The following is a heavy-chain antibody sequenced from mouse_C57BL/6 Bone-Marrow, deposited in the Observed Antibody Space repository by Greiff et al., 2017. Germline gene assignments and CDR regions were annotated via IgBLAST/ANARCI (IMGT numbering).Heavy chain of an antibody. D-gene: IGHD3-2*02. Sequence: QVQLQQSGPGLVQPSQSLSITCTVSGFSLTSYGVHWVRQSPGKGLEWLGVIWRGGSTDYNAAFISRLSISKDNSKSQVFFKMNSLQADDTAIYYCARIETAQAGTWFAIEGRGTLVTVAA. V-gene: IGHV2-2*01. CDR3: ARIETAQAGTWFAI. J-gene: IGHJ3*01. CDR2: IWRGGST. CDR1: GFSLTSYG.